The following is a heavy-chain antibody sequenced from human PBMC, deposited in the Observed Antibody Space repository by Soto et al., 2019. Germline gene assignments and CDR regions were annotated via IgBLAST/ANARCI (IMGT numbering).Heavy chain of an antibody. J-gene: IGHJ6*03. Sequence: EVQLVESGGGLVQPGGSLRLSCAASGFTFSSYSMNWVRQAPGKGLEWVSYISSSSSTIYYADSVKGRFTISRDNAKNSLYLQMNSLRAEDTAVYYCARDREAVAVGSFSRYYYYYMDVWGKGTTVTVSS. CDR3: ARDREAVAVGSFSRYYYYYMDV. CDR2: ISSSSSTI. V-gene: IGHV3-48*01. CDR1: GFTFSSYS. D-gene: IGHD6-19*01.